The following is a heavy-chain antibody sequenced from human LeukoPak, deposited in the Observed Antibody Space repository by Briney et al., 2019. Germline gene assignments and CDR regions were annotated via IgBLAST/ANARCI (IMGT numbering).Heavy chain of an antibody. CDR2: ISWNSGSI. D-gene: IGHD3-10*01. V-gene: IGHV3-9*01. J-gene: IGHJ4*02. CDR1: GFTFDDYA. Sequence: GGSLRLSCAASGFTFDDYAMHWVRQAPGKGLGWVSGISWNSGSIGYADSVKGRFTISRDNAKNSLYLQMNSLRAEDTALYYCAKDLYGSGDYYFDYWGQGTLVTVSS. CDR3: AKDLYGSGDYYFDY.